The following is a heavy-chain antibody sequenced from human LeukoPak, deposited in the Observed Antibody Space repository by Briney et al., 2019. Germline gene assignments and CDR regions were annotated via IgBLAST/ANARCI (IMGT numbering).Heavy chain of an antibody. CDR3: ARAVKEYCGGGCYSEYFDY. J-gene: IGHJ4*02. V-gene: IGHV4-30-2*01. Sequence: SQTLSLTCAVSGGSISSGGYSWSWIRQPPGKGLEWIGYIYHSGSTYYNPSLKSRVTISVDRSKNQFSLKLSSVTAADTAVYYCARAVKEYCGGGCYSEYFDYWGQGTLVTVSS. CDR2: IYHSGST. CDR1: GGSISSGGYS. D-gene: IGHD2-21*02.